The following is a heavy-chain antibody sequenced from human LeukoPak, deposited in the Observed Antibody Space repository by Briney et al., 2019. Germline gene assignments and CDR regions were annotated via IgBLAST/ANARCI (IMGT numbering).Heavy chain of an antibody. CDR1: GFTFSSYP. D-gene: IGHD6-6*01. V-gene: IGHV3-30-3*01. CDR3: ARGTKYSSSPLDY. Sequence: GGSLRLSCAASGFTFSSYPMHWVRQAPGKGVEWVAVISYDGSNKYYAVSVRGRFTISRDNSKNTLYLQMNSLRAEDTAVYYCARGTKYSSSPLDYWGQGTLVTVSS. J-gene: IGHJ4*02. CDR2: ISYDGSNK.